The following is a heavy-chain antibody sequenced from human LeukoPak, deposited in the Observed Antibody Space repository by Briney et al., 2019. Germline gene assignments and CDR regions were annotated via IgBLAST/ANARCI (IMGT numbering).Heavy chain of an antibody. CDR1: GFTFRSYW. V-gene: IGHV3-7*01. J-gene: IGHJ5*02. Sequence: PGGSLRLSCAASGFTFRSYWMSWVRQAPGKGLEWVANIKQDGSEKYYVDSVKGRFTISRDNAKNSLYLQMNSLRAEDTAVYYCARDQRYGDYGYYDSSGYFWFDPWGQGTLVTVSS. CDR3: ARDQRYGDYGYYDSSGYFWFDP. CDR2: IKQDGSEK. D-gene: IGHD3-22*01.